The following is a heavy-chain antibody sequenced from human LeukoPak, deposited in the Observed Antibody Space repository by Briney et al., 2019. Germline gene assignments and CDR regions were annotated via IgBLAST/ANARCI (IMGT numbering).Heavy chain of an antibody. CDR3: ARDPSFYGGLEKEFDP. D-gene: IGHD3-10*01. CDR2: ISSSGSTI. CDR1: GFTFSDYY. V-gene: IGHV3-11*01. Sequence: GGSLRLSCAASGFTFSDYYMSWIRQAPGKGLEWVSYISSSGSTIYYADSVKGRSTISRDNAKNSLYLQMNSLRAEDTAVYYCARDPSFYGGLEKEFDPWGQGTLVTVSS. J-gene: IGHJ5*02.